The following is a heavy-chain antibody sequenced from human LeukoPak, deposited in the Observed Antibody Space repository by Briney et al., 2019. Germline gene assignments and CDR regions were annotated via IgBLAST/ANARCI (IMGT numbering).Heavy chain of an antibody. CDR2: IKHDGSEE. CDR3: ARVTVTRVFDI. V-gene: IGHV3-7*04. J-gene: IGHJ3*02. D-gene: IGHD4-17*01. Sequence: GGSLRLSCAASGLTFSNYWMSWVRQAPRRGLEWVANIKHDGSEEYYVDSVKGRFTISRDNVKKSLNLQMNSVRVEDTAIYYCARVTVTRVFDIWGHGTMATVSS. CDR1: GLTFSNYW.